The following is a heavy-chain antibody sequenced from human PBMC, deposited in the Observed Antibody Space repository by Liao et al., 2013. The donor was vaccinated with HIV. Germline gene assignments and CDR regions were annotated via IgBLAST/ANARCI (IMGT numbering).Heavy chain of an antibody. J-gene: IGHJ4*02. D-gene: IGHD3-22*01. CDR1: GGSFSGYY. CDR3: TREGYDSSGYHYYFDY. V-gene: IGHV4-34*01. Sequence: QVRLQQWGAGLLKPSETLSLTCTVYGGSFSGYYWSWIRQPPRGRGLEWIGEINHGGSTNYNPSLKSRVIISIDTSRNQFSLRLNSVTAADTAMYYCTREGYDSSGYHYYFDYWGQGTLVTVSS. CDR2: INHGGST.